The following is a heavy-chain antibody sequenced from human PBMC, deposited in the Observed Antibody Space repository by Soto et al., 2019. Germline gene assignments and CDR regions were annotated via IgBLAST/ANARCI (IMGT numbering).Heavy chain of an antibody. CDR2: IKHDGSEK. V-gene: IGHV3-7*01. CDR1: GFTFSSFW. Sequence: GGSLRLSCAASGFTFSSFWMSWVRQAPGKGLEWVANIKHDGSEKYYVDTVKGRFTISRDNAKNSLYLQMNSLRAEDTAVYYCAREAVSGWTRFYYYGIDVWGQGTTVTVSS. J-gene: IGHJ6*02. CDR3: AREAVSGWTRFYYYGIDV. D-gene: IGHD6-19*01.